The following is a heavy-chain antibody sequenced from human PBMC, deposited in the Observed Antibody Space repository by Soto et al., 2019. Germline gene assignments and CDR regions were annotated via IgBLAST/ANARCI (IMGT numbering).Heavy chain of an antibody. Sequence: EASVKVSCKASGYTFTSYAMHWVRQAPGQRLEWMGWINAGNGNTKYSQKFQGRVTITRDTSASTAYMELSSLRSEDTAVYYCARVYPVLSSDYYYGMDVWGQGTTVTVSS. CDR3: ARVYPVLSSDYYYGMDV. CDR2: INAGNGNT. D-gene: IGHD3-16*02. V-gene: IGHV1-3*01. J-gene: IGHJ6*02. CDR1: GYTFTSYA.